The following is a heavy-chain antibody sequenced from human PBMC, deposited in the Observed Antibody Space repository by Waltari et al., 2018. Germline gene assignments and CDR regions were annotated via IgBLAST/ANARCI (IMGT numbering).Heavy chain of an antibody. V-gene: IGHV1-69-2*01. D-gene: IGHD4-17*01. CDR3: VISTGTVTSGFYYYYMDV. CDR1: GYTFTDYY. CDR2: VDREDGET. J-gene: IGHJ6*03. Sequence: EVQLVQSGAEVKKPGATVKISCKVSGYTFTDYYMHWVQQAPGKGLEWMGLVDREDGETIYAEKFQNRVTITADTSTDTAYMELSSLRSEDTAVYYCVISTGTVTSGFYYYYMDVWAKGTTVTVSS.